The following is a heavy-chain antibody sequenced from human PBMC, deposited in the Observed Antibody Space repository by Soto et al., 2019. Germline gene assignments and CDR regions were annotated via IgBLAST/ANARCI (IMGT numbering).Heavy chain of an antibody. CDR2: ISYDGSNK. Sequence: GGCLRLSCAASGFTFSSYAMHWVRQAPGKGLEWVAVISYDGSNKYYADSVKGRFTISRDNSKNTLYLQMNSLRAEDTAVYYCASNPLGVVAATPRFSDYYYYGMDVWGQGTTVTVSS. CDR3: ASNPLGVVAATPRFSDYYYYGMDV. J-gene: IGHJ6*02. CDR1: GFTFSSYA. V-gene: IGHV3-30-3*01. D-gene: IGHD2-15*01.